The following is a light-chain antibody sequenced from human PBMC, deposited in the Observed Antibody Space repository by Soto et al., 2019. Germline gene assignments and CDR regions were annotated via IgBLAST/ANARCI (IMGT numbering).Light chain of an antibody. CDR2: EVS. J-gene: IGLJ3*02. Sequence: QPVLTQPPSASGSPGQSVTISCTGTSSDVGGYNYVSWYQQHPGKAPKLMIYEVSKRPSGVPDRFSGSKSGNTASLTVSGLQAEDEADYYCSSYVGSTGVFGGRTKLTVL. CDR3: SSYVGSTGV. V-gene: IGLV2-8*01. CDR1: SSDVGGYNY.